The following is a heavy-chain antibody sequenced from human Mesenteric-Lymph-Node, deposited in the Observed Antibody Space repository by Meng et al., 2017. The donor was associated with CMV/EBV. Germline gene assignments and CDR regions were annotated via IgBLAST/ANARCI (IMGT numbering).Heavy chain of an antibody. Sequence: GGSLRLSCAASGFTFSSYAMHWVRQAPGKGLEWVAVISYDGSNKYYADSVKGRFTISRDNSKNTLYLQMNSLRAEDTAVYYCARDGGYYDFWSAKNGYFDYWGQGTLVTVSS. CDR2: ISYDGSNK. D-gene: IGHD3-3*01. V-gene: IGHV3-30*04. J-gene: IGHJ4*02. CDR3: ARDGGYYDFWSAKNGYFDY. CDR1: GFTFSSYA.